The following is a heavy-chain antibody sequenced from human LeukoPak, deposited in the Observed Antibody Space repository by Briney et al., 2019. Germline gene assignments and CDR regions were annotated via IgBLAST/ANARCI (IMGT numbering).Heavy chain of an antibody. J-gene: IGHJ4*02. CDR2: ISYDGSSK. V-gene: IGHV3-30*04. Sequence: GGSLRLSCAASGFTFSSYAMHWVRQAPGKGLEWVAVISYDGSSKYYADSVKGRFTIPRDNSKNTLYLQMNSLRAEDTAVYYCARDSKEYYFDYWGQGTLVTVSS. CDR3: ARDSKEYYFDY. CDR1: GFTFSSYA.